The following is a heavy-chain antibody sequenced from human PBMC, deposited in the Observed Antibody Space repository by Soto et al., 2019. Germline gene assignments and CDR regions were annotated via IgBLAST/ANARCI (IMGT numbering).Heavy chain of an antibody. CDR1: GFTVSSNY. V-gene: IGHV3-53*01. J-gene: IGHJ4*02. CDR2: IYSGGST. CDR3: ATESGSRYFDY. D-gene: IGHD1-26*01. Sequence: GGSLRLSCAASGFTVSSNYMSWVRQAPGKGLEWVSVIYSGGSTYYADSVKGRFTISRDNSKNTLFLQMNSLRAEDTAVYYCATESGSRYFDYWGQGTLVTVSS.